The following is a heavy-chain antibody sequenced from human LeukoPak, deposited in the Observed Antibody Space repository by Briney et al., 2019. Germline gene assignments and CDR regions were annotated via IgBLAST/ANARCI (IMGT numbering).Heavy chain of an antibody. V-gene: IGHV3-23*01. CDR1: GFTFSSYG. D-gene: IGHD3-9*01. J-gene: IGHJ3*02. CDR2: ISGSGGST. Sequence: GGTLRLSCAASGFTFSSYGMSWVRQAPGKGLEWVSAISGSGGSTYYADSVKGRFTISRDNSKNTLYLQMNSLKTEDTAVYYCTTGPTDLRYFDWLSVTDDAFDIWGQGTMVTVSS. CDR3: TTGPTDLRYFDWLSVTDDAFDI.